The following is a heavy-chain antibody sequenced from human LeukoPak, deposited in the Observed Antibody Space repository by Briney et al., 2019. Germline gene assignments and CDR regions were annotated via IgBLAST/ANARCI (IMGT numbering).Heavy chain of an antibody. J-gene: IGHJ6*02. D-gene: IGHD3-9*01. CDR1: GGSFSGYY. Sequence: SETLSLTCAVYGGSFSGYYWSWIRQPPGKGLEWIGEINHSGSTNYNPSLKSRVTISVDTSKNQFSLKLSSVTAADTAVYYCARGPRYYDILTGYYTSYGMDVWGQGTTVTVSS. V-gene: IGHV4-34*01. CDR3: ARGPRYYDILTGYYTSYGMDV. CDR2: INHSGST.